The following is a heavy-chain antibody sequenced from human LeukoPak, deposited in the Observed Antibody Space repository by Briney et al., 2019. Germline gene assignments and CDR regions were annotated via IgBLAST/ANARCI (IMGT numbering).Heavy chain of an antibody. J-gene: IGHJ3*01. D-gene: IGHD3-16*01. V-gene: IGHV5-10-1*01. Sequence: KVSCKASGYTFTSYGISWVRQMPGKGLEWMGRIDPSDSYTNYSPSFQGHVTISADTSISTAYLKWSSLKASDTAMYYCAKWGAGGDFDVWGQGTMVTVSS. CDR3: AKWGAGGDFDV. CDR1: GYTFTSYG. CDR2: IDPSDSYT.